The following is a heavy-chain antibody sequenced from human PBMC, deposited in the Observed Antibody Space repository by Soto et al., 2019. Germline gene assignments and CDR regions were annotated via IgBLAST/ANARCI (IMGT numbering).Heavy chain of an antibody. Sequence: SETLSLTCAVYGGSFSGYYWSWIRQPPGKGLEWIGEINHSGSTNYNPSLKSRVTISVDTSKNQFSLKLSSVTAADTAVYYCARGTLRGRVDYWGQGTLVTVSS. CDR3: ARGTLRGRVDY. V-gene: IGHV4-34*01. D-gene: IGHD5-12*01. CDR2: INHSGST. J-gene: IGHJ4*02. CDR1: GGSFSGYY.